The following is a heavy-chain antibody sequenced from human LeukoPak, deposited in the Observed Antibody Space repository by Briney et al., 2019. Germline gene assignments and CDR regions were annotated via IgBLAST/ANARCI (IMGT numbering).Heavy chain of an antibody. V-gene: IGHV3-23*01. D-gene: IGHD2-8*01. CDR1: GFTFSSYA. Sequence: GGSLRLSCAASGFTFSSYAVNWVRQAPGKGLEWVSAISASGGSTYYADSVKGWFSISRDNSKNTLYPQMNSLRAEDTAVYYCAKDQDANYFDYWGQGTLVTVSS. CDR3: AKDQDANYFDY. CDR2: ISASGGST. J-gene: IGHJ4*02.